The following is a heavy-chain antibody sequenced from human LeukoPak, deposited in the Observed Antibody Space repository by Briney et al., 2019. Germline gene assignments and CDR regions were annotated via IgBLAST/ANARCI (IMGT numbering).Heavy chain of an antibody. D-gene: IGHD2-2*01. CDR2: ISGSGGST. Sequence: GGSLRLSCAASGFTFSSYAVSWVRQAPGKGLEWVSAISGSGGSTYYADSVKGRFTISRDNSKNTLYLQMNSLRAEDTAVYYCAKDLRWDIVVVPAAYYYYYYGMDVWGQGTTVTVSS. CDR1: GFTFSSYA. V-gene: IGHV3-23*01. CDR3: AKDLRWDIVVVPAAYYYYYYGMDV. J-gene: IGHJ6*02.